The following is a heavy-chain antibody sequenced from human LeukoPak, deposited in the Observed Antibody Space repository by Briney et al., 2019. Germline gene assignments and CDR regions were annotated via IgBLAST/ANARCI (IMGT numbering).Heavy chain of an antibody. CDR2: ISWNSGSI. J-gene: IGHJ4*02. CDR3: AKSEGPGSGYLIDY. V-gene: IGHV3-9*01. Sequence: GGSLRLSCAASGFTFDDYAMHWVRQAPGKGLEWVSGISWNSGSIGYADSVKGRFTISRDNAKNSLYLQMNSLRAEDTALYYCAKSEGPGSGYLIDYWGQGTLVTVSS. CDR1: GFTFDDYA. D-gene: IGHD5-12*01.